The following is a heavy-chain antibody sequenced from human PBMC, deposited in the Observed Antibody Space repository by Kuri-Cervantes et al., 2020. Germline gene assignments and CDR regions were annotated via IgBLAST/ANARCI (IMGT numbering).Heavy chain of an antibody. J-gene: IGHJ6*02. Sequence: LSLTCAASGFTFSSYGMHWVRQAPGKGLEWVSYISSSGSTTYYADSVKGRFTISRDNSKNTLYLQMNSLRAEDTAVYYCARENTKITIAVAGINYYYGMDVWGQGTTVTVSS. CDR1: GFTFSSYG. CDR3: ARENTKITIAVAGINYYYGMDV. D-gene: IGHD6-19*01. CDR2: ISSSGSTT. V-gene: IGHV3-48*01.